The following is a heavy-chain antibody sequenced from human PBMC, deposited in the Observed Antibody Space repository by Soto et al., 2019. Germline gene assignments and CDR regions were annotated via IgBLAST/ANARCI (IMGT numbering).Heavy chain of an antibody. CDR1: GGSFSGYY. J-gene: IGHJ6*02. CDR2: INHSGST. CDR3: ARVQTMVRGVRMGMDV. V-gene: IGHV4-34*01. Sequence: SETLSLTCAVYGGSFSGYYWSWIRQPPGKGLEWIGEINHSGSTNYNPSLKSRVTISVDTSKNQFSLKLSSVTAADTAVYYCARVQTMVRGVRMGMDVWGQGTTVTVSS. D-gene: IGHD3-10*01.